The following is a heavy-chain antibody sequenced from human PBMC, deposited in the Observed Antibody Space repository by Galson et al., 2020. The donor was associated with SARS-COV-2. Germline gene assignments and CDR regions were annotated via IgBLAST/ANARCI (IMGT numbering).Heavy chain of an antibody. J-gene: IGHJ6*02. CDR2: INPRGGST. D-gene: IGHD1-20*01. CDR3: ARDLTGTTSAYYYYGMDV. V-gene: IGHV1-46*01. CDR1: GYTFTSYY. Sequence: ASVKVSCKASGYTFTSYYMHCVRQDPGQGLEWMGIINPRGGSTSYAQKFQGRVTMTRDTSTSTVYMELSSLRSEDTAVYYCARDLTGTTSAYYYYGMDVWGQGTTVTVSS.